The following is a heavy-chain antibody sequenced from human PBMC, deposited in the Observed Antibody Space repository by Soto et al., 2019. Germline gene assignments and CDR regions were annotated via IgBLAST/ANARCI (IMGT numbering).Heavy chain of an antibody. Sequence: GGSLRLSCAASGFPFSSFAMSWIRQAPGKGLEWVSIISDSGTRTNYADSVKGRSTISRDNSKNTLYLQMNSLRAEDTAVYYCAKSGTWATVRAIEFWGQGTLVTVSS. CDR3: AKSGTWATVRAIEF. CDR1: GFPFSSFA. CDR2: ISDSGTRT. V-gene: IGHV3-23*01. D-gene: IGHD4-17*01. J-gene: IGHJ1*01.